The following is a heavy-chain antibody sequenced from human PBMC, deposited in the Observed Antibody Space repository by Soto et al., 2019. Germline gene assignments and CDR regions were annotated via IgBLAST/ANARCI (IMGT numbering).Heavy chain of an antibody. V-gene: IGHV3-23*01. J-gene: IGHJ4*02. Sequence: PGGSLRLSCAASGFTFSPYYMSWVRQAPGKGLEWLAAITHDGNNKHYADSVKGRFTISRDNSKNTLYLQMNSLRAEDTAVYYCEAHTIAMIVVIISDYWGQGTLVTVSS. CDR3: EAHTIAMIVVIISDY. CDR1: GFTFSPYY. CDR2: ITHDGNNK. D-gene: IGHD3-22*01.